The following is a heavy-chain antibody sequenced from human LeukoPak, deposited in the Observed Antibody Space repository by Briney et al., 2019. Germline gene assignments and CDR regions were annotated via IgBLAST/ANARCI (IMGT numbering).Heavy chain of an antibody. Sequence: SETLSLTCAVYGGSFSGYYWSWIRQPPGKGLEWIGEINHSGSTNYNPSLTSRVSISKDTSDNQFSLRLYSVTAADTAVYYCARKQTGTMYDVWGQGTQVTVSS. CDR1: GGSFSGYY. J-gene: IGHJ4*02. CDR3: ARKQTGTMYDV. V-gene: IGHV4-34*01. CDR2: INHSGST. D-gene: IGHD1-7*01.